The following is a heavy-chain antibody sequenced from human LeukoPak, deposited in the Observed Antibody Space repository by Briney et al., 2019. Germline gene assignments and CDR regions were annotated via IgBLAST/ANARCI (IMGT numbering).Heavy chain of an antibody. CDR1: GFTFSSYA. J-gene: IGHJ4*02. CDR3: AKGGVSSSSLYYFDY. CDR2: ISGSGGST. V-gene: IGHV3-23*01. D-gene: IGHD6-6*01. Sequence: GGSLRLSCAASGFTFSSYAMSWVRQAPGKGLEWVSAISGSGGSTYYADSVKGRFTIFRDNSKNTLYLQMNSLRAEDTAVYYCAKGGVSSSSLYYFDYWGQGTLVTVSS.